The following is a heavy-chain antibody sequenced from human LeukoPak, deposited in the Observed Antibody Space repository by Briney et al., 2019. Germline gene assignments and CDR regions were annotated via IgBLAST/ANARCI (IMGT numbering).Heavy chain of an antibody. V-gene: IGHV1-2*02. D-gene: IGHD6-19*01. CDR2: INPNSGGT. CDR3: ARDNGYSGGWYDFQH. Sequence: AASVKVSCKASGYTFTGYYMHWVRQAPGQGLEWMGWINPNSGGTNYAQKFQGRVTMTRDTSISTAYMELSRLRSDDTAVYYCARDNGYSGGWYDFQHWGQGTLVTVSS. J-gene: IGHJ1*01. CDR1: GYTFTGYY.